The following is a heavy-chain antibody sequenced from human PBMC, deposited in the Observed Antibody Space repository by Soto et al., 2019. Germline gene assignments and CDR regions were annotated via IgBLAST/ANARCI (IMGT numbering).Heavy chain of an antibody. D-gene: IGHD3-22*01. V-gene: IGHV4-30-4*01. CDR2: IYNSGST. Sequence: SETLSLTCTVSGGSISSGDYYWSWIRQPPGKGLEWIGYIYNSGSTYYNPSLKSRVTISVDTSKNQISMKLSSVTAADTAVYYCAREKIYYDSSGYYADFDYWGQGTLVTVSS. CDR1: GGSISSGDYY. J-gene: IGHJ4*02. CDR3: AREKIYYDSSGYYADFDY.